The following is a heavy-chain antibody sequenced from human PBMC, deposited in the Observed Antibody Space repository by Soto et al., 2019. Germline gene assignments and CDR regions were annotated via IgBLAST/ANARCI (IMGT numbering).Heavy chain of an antibody. CDR1: GGTFSSYT. CDR2: IIPILGIA. Sequence: QVQLVQSGAEVKKPGSSVKVSCKASGGTFSSYTISWVRQAPGQGLEWMGRIIPILGIANYAQKFQGRVTLTADKSTSTAFMVLSRLRSEATAMYYCASYNPTVCMHTFDMWGQVTMVTVSS. D-gene: IGHD2-8*01. V-gene: IGHV1-69*02. CDR3: ASYNPTVCMHTFDM. J-gene: IGHJ3*02.